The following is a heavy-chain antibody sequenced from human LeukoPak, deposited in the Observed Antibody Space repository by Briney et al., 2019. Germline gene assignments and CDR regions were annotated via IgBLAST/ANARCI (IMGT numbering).Heavy chain of an antibody. Sequence: PSETLSLTCAVSGGSISSSNWWSWVRQPPGKGLEWIGEIYHSGSTNYNPSLKSRVTISVDKSKNQFSLKLSSVTAADTAVYYCARDRHSYGYSLDYWGQGTLVTVSS. CDR2: IYHSGST. CDR3: ARDRHSYGYSLDY. CDR1: GGSISSSNW. D-gene: IGHD5-18*01. J-gene: IGHJ4*02. V-gene: IGHV4-4*02.